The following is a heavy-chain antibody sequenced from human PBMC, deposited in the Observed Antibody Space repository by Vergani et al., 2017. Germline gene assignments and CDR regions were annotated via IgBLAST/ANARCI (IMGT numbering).Heavy chain of an antibody. CDR1: GGSISSSSYY. V-gene: IGHV4-39*07. J-gene: IGHJ4*02. D-gene: IGHD1-26*01. Sequence: QLQLQESGPGLVKPSETLSLTCTVSGGSISSSSYYWGWIRQPPGKGLEWIGSIYYSGSTYYNPSRKSRVTISVDTSKNQFSLKLSSVTAADTAVYYCARDSCHGGGGAYFDYWGQGTLVTVSS. CDR3: ARDSCHGGGGAYFDY. CDR2: IYYSGST.